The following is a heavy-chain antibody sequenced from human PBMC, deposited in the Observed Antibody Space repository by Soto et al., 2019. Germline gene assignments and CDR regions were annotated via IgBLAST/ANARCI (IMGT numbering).Heavy chain of an antibody. J-gene: IGHJ4*02. D-gene: IGHD3-3*01. CDR3: AKEGYDFWSGYLDY. CDR2: ISYDGSNK. V-gene: IGHV3-30*18. CDR1: GFTFSSYG. Sequence: LRLSCAASGFTFSSYGMHWVRQAPGKGLEWVAVISYDGSNKYYADSVKGRFTISRDNSKNTLYLQMNSLRAEDTAVYYCAKEGYDFWSGYLDYWGQGTLVTVSS.